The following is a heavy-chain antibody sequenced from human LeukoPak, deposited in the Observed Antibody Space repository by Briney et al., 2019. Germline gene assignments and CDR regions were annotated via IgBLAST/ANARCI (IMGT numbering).Heavy chain of an antibody. CDR1: GFNFNNFA. CDR2: MTGPADTT. V-gene: IGHV3-23*01. J-gene: IGHJ4*02. CDR3: AKGAEIDH. Sequence: GGSLRLSCAASGFNFNNFAMSWVRQAPGKGLEWLSAMTGPADTTYYAESVKGRFAISRDYSKSMVFLQMNSLRGEDTAIYYCAKGAEIDHWGQGTLVTVSS.